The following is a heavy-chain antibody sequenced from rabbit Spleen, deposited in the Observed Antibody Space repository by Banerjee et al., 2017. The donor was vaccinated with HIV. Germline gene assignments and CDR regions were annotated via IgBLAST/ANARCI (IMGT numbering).Heavy chain of an antibody. D-gene: IGHD6-1*01. CDR3: ARDVVGRAGVTYGYGTGFNL. Sequence: QSLEESGGDLVKPGASLTLTCTASGFSFSSSDYMCWVRQAPGKGLEWISCIAGSSSGFTYSATWAKGRFTCSKTSSTTVTLQMTSLTAADTATYFCARDVVGRAGVTYGYGTGFNLWGPGTLVTVS. CDR1: GFSFSSSDY. CDR2: IAGSSSGFT. V-gene: IGHV1S40*01. J-gene: IGHJ4*01.